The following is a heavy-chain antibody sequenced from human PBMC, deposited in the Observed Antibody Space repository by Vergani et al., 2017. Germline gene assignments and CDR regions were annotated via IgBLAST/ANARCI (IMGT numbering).Heavy chain of an antibody. D-gene: IGHD3-10*01. V-gene: IGHV4-38-2*01. CDR2: IHHSGDT. J-gene: IGHJ6*02. CDR3: ARHRGSGGFFPSSYFYRMDV. Sequence: QVQLQESGPGLVKPSETLTLTCDVSDSSIMTNPYWGWFRQSPGKGLEWIGCIHHSGDTHYNSSLKSRVSISIVSSSKFSLSLTSVTAADTAIYYCARHRGSGGFFPSSYFYRMDVWGHGAKVTVSS. CDR1: DSSIMTNPY.